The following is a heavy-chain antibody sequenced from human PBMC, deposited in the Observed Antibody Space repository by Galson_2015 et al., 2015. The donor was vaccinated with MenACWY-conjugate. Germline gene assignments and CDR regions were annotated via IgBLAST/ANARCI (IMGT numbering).Heavy chain of an antibody. J-gene: IGHJ4*02. CDR3: AKGRQSSAYSSIDH. D-gene: IGHD2-21*01. CDR1: GFTFGNYW. CDR2: IKGDGSEI. V-gene: IGHV3-7*03. Sequence: SLRLSCAASGFTFGNYWMTWVRQAPGKGLEWVANIKGDGSEIWYVDSVKGRFTISRDNARYSLYLQMNSLRAEDTAVYYCAKGRQSSAYSSIDHWGQGTLVTVSS.